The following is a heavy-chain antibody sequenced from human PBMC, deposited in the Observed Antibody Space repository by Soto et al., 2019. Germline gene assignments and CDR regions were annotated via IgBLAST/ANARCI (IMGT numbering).Heavy chain of an antibody. Sequence: QVQLQQWGAGLLKPSETLSLTCAVYGGSFSGYYWCWIRQPPGKGLEWNGEINHSGSTNYNPSLKGRVTISLDTAKNQFSLKLSSVTAADTAVYYCAPGVDGRVGRLRLGELSRGPWGQGTLVTVSS. V-gene: IGHV4-34*01. CDR3: APGVDGRVGRLRLGELSRGP. D-gene: IGHD3-16*02. CDR1: GGSFSGYY. J-gene: IGHJ5*02. CDR2: INHSGST.